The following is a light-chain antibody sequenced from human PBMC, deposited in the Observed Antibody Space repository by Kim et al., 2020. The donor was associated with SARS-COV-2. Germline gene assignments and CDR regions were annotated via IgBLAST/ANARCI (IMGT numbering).Light chain of an antibody. Sequence: SYELTQPPSVSVAPGKTARITCGGNKIGSKSVHWYQQKPGQAPVLVIYYDSDRPSGIPERFSGSNSGNTATLTISRVGAGDEADYYCQVWDSSSDHRVFGGGTQLTVL. CDR2: YDS. CDR1: KIGSKS. CDR3: QVWDSSSDHRV. J-gene: IGLJ3*02. V-gene: IGLV3-21*04.